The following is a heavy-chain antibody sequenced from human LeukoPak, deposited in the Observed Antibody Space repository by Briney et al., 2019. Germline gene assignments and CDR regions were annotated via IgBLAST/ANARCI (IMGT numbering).Heavy chain of an antibody. V-gene: IGHV1-69*06. J-gene: IGHJ6*04. CDR3: ASPSNIVVVPAAIYYYGMDV. CDR1: GGTFSSYA. D-gene: IGHD2-2*01. Sequence: SVKVSCKASGGTFSSYAISWVRQAPGQGLEWMGGIIPIFGTANYAQKFQGRVTITADKSTSTAYMELSSLRSEDTAVYYCASPSNIVVVPAAIYYYGMDVWGKGTTVTVPS. CDR2: IIPIFGTA.